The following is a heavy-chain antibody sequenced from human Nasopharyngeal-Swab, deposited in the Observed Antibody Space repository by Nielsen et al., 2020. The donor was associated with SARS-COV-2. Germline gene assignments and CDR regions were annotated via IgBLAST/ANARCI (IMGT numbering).Heavy chain of an antibody. CDR2: INRSGST. CDR1: GGSFGGYY. D-gene: IGHD3-10*01. J-gene: IGHJ6*03. Sequence: SETLSLTCAVYGGSFGGYYWSWIRQPPGKGLEWIGEINRSGSTNKNPSLKSRVTISVDTSKNQFSLKLSSVTAADTAVYYCARAVMVRGAMIIRFYYSYYMDVWGKGTTVTVSS. V-gene: IGHV4-34*01. CDR3: ARAVMVRGAMIIRFYYSYYMDV.